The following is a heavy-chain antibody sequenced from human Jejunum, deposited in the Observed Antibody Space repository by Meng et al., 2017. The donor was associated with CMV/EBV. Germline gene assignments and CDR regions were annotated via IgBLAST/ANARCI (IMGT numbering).Heavy chain of an antibody. V-gene: IGHV3-23*01. CDR3: AKGYYDSSGYYYADDY. CDR1: FTFSKDV. D-gene: IGHD3-22*01. J-gene: IGHJ4*02. CDR2: ISSGGTST. Sequence: FTFSKDVMSWVRQAPGEGLEWVSGISSGGTSTYYEDSVKGRFTISRDNSRNTLYLQMNRLRAEDTAVYYCAKGYYDSSGYYYADDYWGQGTLVTVFS.